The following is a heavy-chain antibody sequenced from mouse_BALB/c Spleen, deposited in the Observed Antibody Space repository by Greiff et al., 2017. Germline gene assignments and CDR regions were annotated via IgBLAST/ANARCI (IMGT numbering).Heavy chain of an antibody. CDR2: ISTYYGDA. Sequence: VQLQQSGAELVRPGVSVKISCKGSGYTFTDYAMHWVKQSHAKSLEWIGVISTYYGDASYNQKFKGKATMTVDKSSSTAYMELARLTSEDSAIYYCARPSLIYDGYLFAYWGQGTLVTVSA. CDR3: ARPSLIYDGYLFAY. D-gene: IGHD2-3*01. J-gene: IGHJ3*01. CDR1: GYTFTDYA. V-gene: IGHV1S137*01.